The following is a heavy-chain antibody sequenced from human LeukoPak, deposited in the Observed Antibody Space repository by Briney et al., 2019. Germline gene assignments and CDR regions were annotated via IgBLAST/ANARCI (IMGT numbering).Heavy chain of an antibody. V-gene: IGHV4-59*01. CDR2: IYYNGNT. D-gene: IGHD3-22*01. Sequence: SETLSLTCTVSGGSISPYYWTWMRQPPGKGLEWIAFIYYNGNTNYNPSLKSRVTILVDTSKNQFSLKLSSVTAADTAVYYCARHDPSGYLVDWGQGTLVTVSS. CDR1: GGSISPYY. CDR3: ARHDPSGYLVD. J-gene: IGHJ4*02.